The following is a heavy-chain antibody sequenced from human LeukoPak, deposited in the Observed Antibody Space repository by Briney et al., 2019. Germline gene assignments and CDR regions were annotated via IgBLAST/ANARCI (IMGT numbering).Heavy chain of an antibody. J-gene: IGHJ5*02. D-gene: IGHD6-13*01. CDR1: GGSISGYY. CDR3: ARGQQWFDP. V-gene: IGHV4-59*12. CDR2: IYSSGST. Sequence: SETLSLTCTVSGGSISGYYWTWIRQPPGKGLEWIGYIYSSGSTKYNPSLKSPITISVDTSKNQLSLKLSSVTAADTAVYYCARGQQWFDPWGQGTLVTVSS.